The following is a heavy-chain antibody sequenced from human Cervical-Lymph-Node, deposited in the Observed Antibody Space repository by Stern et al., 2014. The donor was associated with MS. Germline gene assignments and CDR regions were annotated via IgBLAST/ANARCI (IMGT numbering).Heavy chain of an antibody. CDR3: ARRTNGYRTFDY. Sequence: EVQLVQSGAEVKKPGESLMISCKGFGYSYTNYGIGWVRQMPGKGLEWMGIIILGDSDTRYSPSFQVQVTISADKSISTAYLQWSSLQASDTAIYYCARRTNGYRTFDYWGQGTLVTVSS. CDR2: IILGDSDT. CDR1: GYSYTNYG. V-gene: IGHV5-51*03. D-gene: IGHD2-15*01. J-gene: IGHJ4*02.